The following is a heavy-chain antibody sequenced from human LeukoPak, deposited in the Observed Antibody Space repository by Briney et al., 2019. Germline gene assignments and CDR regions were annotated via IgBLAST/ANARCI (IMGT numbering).Heavy chain of an antibody. V-gene: IGHV3-49*04. CDR2: IRSKAYGGTT. CDR1: GFTFSSYS. J-gene: IGHJ4*02. CDR3: TRGRRATHDY. D-gene: IGHD1-26*01. Sequence: GGSLRLSCAGSGFTFSSYSMNWVRQAPGKGLEWVGFIRSKAYGGTTEYAASVKGRFTISRDDSKSIAYLQMNSLKTDDTAVYYCTRGRRATHDYWGQGTLVTVSS.